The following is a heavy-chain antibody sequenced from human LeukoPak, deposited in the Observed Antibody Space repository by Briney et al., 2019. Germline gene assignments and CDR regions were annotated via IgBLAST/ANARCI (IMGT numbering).Heavy chain of an antibody. CDR2: ISWNSGSI. CDR3: AKGYSSGWYLAGLDY. V-gene: IGHV3-9*01. J-gene: IGHJ4*02. D-gene: IGHD6-19*01. Sequence: GGSLRLSCAASGFTFSSYAMSWVRQAPGKGLEWVSGISWNSGSIGYADSVKGRFTISRDNAKNSLYLQMNSLRAEDTALYYCAKGYSSGWYLAGLDYWGQGTLVTVSS. CDR1: GFTFSSYA.